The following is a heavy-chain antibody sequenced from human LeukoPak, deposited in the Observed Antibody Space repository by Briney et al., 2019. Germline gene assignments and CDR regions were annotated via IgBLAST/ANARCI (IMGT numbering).Heavy chain of an antibody. D-gene: IGHD3-22*01. Sequence: SETLSLTCTVSGGSISSYYWSWIRQPPGKGLEWIGYIYYSGSTNYNPSLKSRVTISVDTSKNQFSLKLSSVTAADTAVYYCVRHYYDSSGGNWFDPWGQGTLVTVSS. CDR3: VRHYYDSSGGNWFDP. V-gene: IGHV4-59*01. CDR1: GGSISSYY. CDR2: IYYSGST. J-gene: IGHJ5*02.